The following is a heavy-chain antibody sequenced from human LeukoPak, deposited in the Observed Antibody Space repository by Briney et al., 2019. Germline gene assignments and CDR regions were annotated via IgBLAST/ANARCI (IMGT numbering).Heavy chain of an antibody. CDR3: ARDSAVDTAIFDY. D-gene: IGHD5-18*01. CDR2: ISSSSSYI. J-gene: IGHJ4*02. Sequence: GGSLRLSCAASGFTFSSYSMNWVRQAPGKGLECVSSISSSSSYIYYADSVKGRFTISRDNAKNSLYLQMNSLRAEDTAVYYCARDSAVDTAIFDYWGQGTLVTVSS. V-gene: IGHV3-21*01. CDR1: GFTFSSYS.